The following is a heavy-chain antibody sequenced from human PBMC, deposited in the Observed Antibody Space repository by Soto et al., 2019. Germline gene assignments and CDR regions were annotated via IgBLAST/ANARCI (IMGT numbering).Heavy chain of an antibody. D-gene: IGHD2-2*01. J-gene: IGHJ6*02. CDR1: GGSISSYY. CDR2: IYYSGST. V-gene: IGHV4-59*08. Sequence: ASETLSLTCTVSGGSISSYYWSWIRQPPGKGLEWIVYIYYSGSTNYNPSLKSRVTISVDTSKNQFSLKLSSVTAADTAVYYCARHVPYCSDTSHCAYGMDVWGQGTTVTVSS. CDR3: ARHVPYCSDTSHCAYGMDV.